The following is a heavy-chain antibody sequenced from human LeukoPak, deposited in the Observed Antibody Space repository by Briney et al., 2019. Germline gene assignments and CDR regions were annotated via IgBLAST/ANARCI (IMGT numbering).Heavy chain of an antibody. CDR2: ISAYNGDT. J-gene: IGHJ4*02. CDR3: ARDTWTNGVRAALFGY. V-gene: IGHV1-18*01. CDR1: GYTFTSYG. Sequence: ASVKVSCTASGYTFTSYGISWVRQAPGQGLEWMGWISAYNGDTNYAQKLQGRVTMTTDTSTTTAYMELRSLRSDDTAVYYCARDTWTNGVRAALFGYWGQGTLVTVSS. D-gene: IGHD2-15*01.